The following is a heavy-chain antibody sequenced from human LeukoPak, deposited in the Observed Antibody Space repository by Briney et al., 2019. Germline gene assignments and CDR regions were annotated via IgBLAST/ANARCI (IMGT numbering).Heavy chain of an antibody. Sequence: GGSLRLSRAASGFTFSSSWMTWVRQAPGKGLEWVAHIKDDGTEDYYVDSVKGRFTISRDNAKNSLYLQMNSLRAEDTAVYYCARWNDGGEFDYWGQGTLVSVSS. D-gene: IGHD1-1*01. CDR3: ARWNDGGEFDY. CDR1: GFTFSSSW. V-gene: IGHV3-7*05. CDR2: IKDDGTED. J-gene: IGHJ4*02.